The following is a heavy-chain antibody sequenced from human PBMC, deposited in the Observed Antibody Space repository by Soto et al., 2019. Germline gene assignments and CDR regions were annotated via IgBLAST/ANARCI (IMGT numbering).Heavy chain of an antibody. CDR3: ARDMTTELYGMDV. V-gene: IGHV4-31*03. J-gene: IGHJ6*02. D-gene: IGHD4-4*01. CDR2: IYYSGST. CDR1: GGSISSGGYY. Sequence: SETLSLTCTVSGGSISSGGYYWSWIRQHPGKGLEWIGYIYYSGSTYYNPSLKSRVTISVDTSKNQFSLKLSSVTAADTAVYYCARDMTTELYGMDVWGQGTTVTVSS.